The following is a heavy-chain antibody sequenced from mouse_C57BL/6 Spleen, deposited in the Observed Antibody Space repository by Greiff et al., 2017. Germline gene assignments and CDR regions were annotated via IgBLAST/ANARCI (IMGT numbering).Heavy chain of an antibody. J-gene: IGHJ2*01. CDR2: ILPGSGST. Sequence: VQLQQSGAELMKPGASVKLSCKATGYTFTGYWIEWVKQRPGHGLEWIGEILPGSGSTNYTEKFKGKATFTADTSSNTAYMQLSSLTTEDSAIYYCARSFPLQYYGSSYDFDYWGQGTTLTVSS. CDR1: GYTFTGYW. CDR3: ARSFPLQYYGSSYDFDY. D-gene: IGHD1-1*01. V-gene: IGHV1-9*01.